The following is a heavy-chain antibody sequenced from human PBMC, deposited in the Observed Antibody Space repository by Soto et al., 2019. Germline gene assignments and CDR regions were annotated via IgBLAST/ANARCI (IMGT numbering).Heavy chain of an antibody. CDR1: VFPFTISA. D-gene: IGHD6-13*01. CDR3: ARVIAGASYCNY. Sequence: GASVKVSCKASVFPFTISAVQWVRQARGQRLEWIGWIVVGNGNTNYAQKYQERVTITMDMSTSTANMTMSSLTSEDTAGNYGARVIAGASYCNYWDQGNLVTVSS. J-gene: IGHJ4*02. CDR2: IVVGNGNT. V-gene: IGHV1-58*01.